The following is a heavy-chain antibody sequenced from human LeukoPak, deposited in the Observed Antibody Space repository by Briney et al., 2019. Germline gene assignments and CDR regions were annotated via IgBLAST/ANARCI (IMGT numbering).Heavy chain of an antibody. D-gene: IGHD5-18*01. CDR1: GYTFTSYA. V-gene: IGHV1-3*03. J-gene: IGHJ2*01. CDR3: ARAGGPGVVEDTAMRKNLYFDL. Sequence: ASVKVSCKASGYTFTSYAMHWVRQAPGQRLEWMGWINAGNGNTKYSQEFQGRVTITRDTSASTAYMELSSLRSEDMAVYYCARAGGPGVVEDTAMRKNLYFDLWGRGTLVTVSS. CDR2: INAGNGNT.